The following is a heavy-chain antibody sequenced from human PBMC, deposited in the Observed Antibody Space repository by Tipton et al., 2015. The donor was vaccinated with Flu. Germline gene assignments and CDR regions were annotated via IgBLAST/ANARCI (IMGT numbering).Heavy chain of an antibody. V-gene: IGHV4-61*08. CDR2: IFHNGRT. D-gene: IGHD2-21*01. CDR1: GDSIGRGYY. Sequence: TLSLTCTVSGDSIGRGYYWSWIRQPPGKGLEWIGYIFHNGRTNYSPSLKSRVNMSVDTSKNQFSLELRSVTAADTAIYYCARDGRVYCDGDRCLGEFDYWGQGILLTVSS. J-gene: IGHJ4*02. CDR3: ARDGRVYCDGDRCLGEFDY.